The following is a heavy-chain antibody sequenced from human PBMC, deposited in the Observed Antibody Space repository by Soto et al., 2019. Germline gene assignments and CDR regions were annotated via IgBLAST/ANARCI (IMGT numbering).Heavy chain of an antibody. J-gene: IGHJ4*02. CDR1: GASVSSGNQY. Sequence: QVLMHESGPGLVKPSETLSLTCTVSGASVSSGNQYWSWIRQPPGKRLEWIGFIYNSVITTYSPSLKGRVSISAAASRTQFPLKVTSVTAADTAVYYWARSWDGNSWGQGALVTF. D-gene: IGHD2-15*01. CDR3: ARSWDGNS. CDR2: IYNSVIT. V-gene: IGHV4-61*01.